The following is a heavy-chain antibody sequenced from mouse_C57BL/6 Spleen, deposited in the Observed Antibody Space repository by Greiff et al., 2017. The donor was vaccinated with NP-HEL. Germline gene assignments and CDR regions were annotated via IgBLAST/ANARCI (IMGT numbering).Heavy chain of an antibody. CDR2: INYDGSST. V-gene: IGHV5-16*01. CDR3: ARDRNYYGSSYGDYAMDY. CDR1: GFTFSDYY. Sequence: EVKLMESEGGLVQPGSSMKLSCTASGFTFSDYYMAWVRQVPEKGLEWVANINYDGSSTYYLDSLKSRFIISRDNAKNILYLPMSSLKSEDTATYYCARDRNYYGSSYGDYAMDYWGQGTSVTVSS. D-gene: IGHD1-1*01. J-gene: IGHJ4*01.